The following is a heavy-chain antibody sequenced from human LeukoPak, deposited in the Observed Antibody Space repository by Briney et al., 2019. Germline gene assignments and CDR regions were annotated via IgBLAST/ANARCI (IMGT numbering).Heavy chain of an antibody. CDR3: ARDMRRSTYWFFDL. CDR1: GFTFSSYS. J-gene: IGHJ2*01. Sequence: PGGSLRLSCAASGFTFSSYSMNWVRQAPGKGLEWVSSISSSSSYIYYADSVKGRFTISRDNAKNSLYLQMDSLRAEDMAVYYCARDMRRSTYWFFDLWGRGTLVTDSS. D-gene: IGHD2-2*01. CDR2: ISSSSSYI. V-gene: IGHV3-21*01.